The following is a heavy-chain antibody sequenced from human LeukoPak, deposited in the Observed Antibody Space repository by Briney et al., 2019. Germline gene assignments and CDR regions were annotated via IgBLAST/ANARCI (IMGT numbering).Heavy chain of an antibody. D-gene: IGHD6-13*01. CDR2: IYTSGST. CDR1: GGSISSDSYY. CDR3: ARTRYSSSWYVGGDFDY. V-gene: IGHV4-61*02. Sequence: SETLSLTCTVSGGSISSDSYYWSWIRQPAGKGLEWIGRIYTSGSTNYNPSLKSRVTISVDTSKNQFSLKLSSVTAADTAVYYCARTRYSSSWYVGGDFDYWGQGTLVTVSS. J-gene: IGHJ4*02.